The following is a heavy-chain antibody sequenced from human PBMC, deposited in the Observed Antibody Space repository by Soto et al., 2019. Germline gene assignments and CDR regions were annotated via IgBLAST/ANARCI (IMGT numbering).Heavy chain of an antibody. CDR3: AKVPFGGVIVIYFDY. J-gene: IGHJ4*02. CDR2: ISGSGGST. Sequence: GGSLRLSCAASGFTFSSYAMSWVRQAPGKGLEWVSAISGSGGSTYYADSVKGRFTISRDNSKNTLYLQMNSLRAEDTAVYYCAKVPFGGVIVIYFDYWGQGTLVTVSS. V-gene: IGHV3-23*01. D-gene: IGHD3-16*02. CDR1: GFTFSSYA.